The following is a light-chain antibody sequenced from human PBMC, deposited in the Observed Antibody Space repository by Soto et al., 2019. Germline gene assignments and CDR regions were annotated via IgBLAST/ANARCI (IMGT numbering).Light chain of an antibody. CDR3: QQYKNWPPET. V-gene: IGKV3-15*01. J-gene: IGKJ1*01. CDR1: QSVSSN. CDR2: GAS. Sequence: EIVMTQYPATLSVSPGERATLSCRGSQSVSSNLAWYQQKPGQAPRLLIYGASTRATGIPARFSGSGSGTEFTLTISSLQSEDLAVYDGQQYKNWPPETFGQGTKVDIK.